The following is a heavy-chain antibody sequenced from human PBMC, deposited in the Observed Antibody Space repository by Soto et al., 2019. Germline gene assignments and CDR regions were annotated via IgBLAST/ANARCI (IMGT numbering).Heavy chain of an antibody. D-gene: IGHD3-22*01. J-gene: IGHJ4*02. V-gene: IGHV3-23*01. Sequence: PGGSLRLSCADSGFRFSSYSMSWVRQTPGKGLEWVAAITATGDRTYYADSVTGRFTISRDNSKKTHYLQMTSLRAEDKAMYYCATMNGYFEYWGQGTQVTVSS. CDR1: GFRFSSYS. CDR3: ATMNGYFEY. CDR2: ITATGDRT.